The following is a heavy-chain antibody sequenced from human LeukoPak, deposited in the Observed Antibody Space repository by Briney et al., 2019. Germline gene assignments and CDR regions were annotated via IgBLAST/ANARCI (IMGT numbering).Heavy chain of an antibody. V-gene: IGHV3-53*01. J-gene: IGHJ4*02. Sequence: PGGSLRLSCAASGLTVSSNHMSWVRQAPGKGLDWVSSIYTSGSTNYAEPVRVRFTISRDISKNTLYLQMNSLRAEDTAVYYCARWGRDSSGLYSYQFDYWGQGTLVTVSS. CDR3: ARWGRDSSGLYSYQFDY. D-gene: IGHD3-22*01. CDR1: GLTVSSNH. CDR2: IYTSGST.